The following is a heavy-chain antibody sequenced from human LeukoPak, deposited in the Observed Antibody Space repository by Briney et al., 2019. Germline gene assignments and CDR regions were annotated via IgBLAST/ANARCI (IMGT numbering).Heavy chain of an antibody. CDR1: GFTFSSYS. V-gene: IGHV3-21*01. Sequence: GGSLRLSCAASGFTFSSYSMNWVRQAPGKGLEWVSSISSSSSYIYYADSVKGRFTISRDNAKNSLYLQMNSLRAEDTAVYYCARDYTAPNIAVAGNWYFDLWGRGTLVTVSS. CDR2: ISSSSSYI. CDR3: ARDYTAPNIAVAGNWYFDL. D-gene: IGHD6-19*01. J-gene: IGHJ2*01.